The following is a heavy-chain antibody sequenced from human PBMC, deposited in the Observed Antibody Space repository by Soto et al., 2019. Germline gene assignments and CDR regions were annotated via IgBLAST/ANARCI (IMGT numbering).Heavy chain of an antibody. V-gene: IGHV3-30*18. J-gene: IGHJ4*02. CDR2: ISYDGSNK. CDR1: GFTFSSYG. CDR3: AKDLAFGYCSSTSCYERLLQPLRSDY. D-gene: IGHD2-2*03. Sequence: GGSLRLSCAASGFTFSSYGMHWVRQAPGKGLEWVAVISYDGSNKYYADSVKGRFTISRDNSKNTLYLQMNSLRAEDTAVYYCAKDLAFGYCSSTSCYERLLQPLRSDYWGQGTLVTVSS.